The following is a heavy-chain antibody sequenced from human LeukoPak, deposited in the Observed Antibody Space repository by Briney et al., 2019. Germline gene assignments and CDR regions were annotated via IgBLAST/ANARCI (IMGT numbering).Heavy chain of an antibody. Sequence: GSSLRLSCAASVFTFSSYAMHWVHKAPGKGLEWVAVISYDGSNKYYADSVKGRFTISRDNSKNTLYLQMNSLRAEDTAVYYCARDLYYGSGSNPCYWGQGTLVTVSS. D-gene: IGHD3-10*01. J-gene: IGHJ4*02. CDR1: VFTFSSYA. CDR3: ARDLYYGSGSNPCY. V-gene: IGHV3-30-3*01. CDR2: ISYDGSNK.